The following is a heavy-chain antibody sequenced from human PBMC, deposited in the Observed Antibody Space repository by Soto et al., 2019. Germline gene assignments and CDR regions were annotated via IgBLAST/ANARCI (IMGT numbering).Heavy chain of an antibody. J-gene: IGHJ6*02. V-gene: IGHV1-2*04. CDR2: INPNSGGT. Sequence: GASVKVSCKASGYTFTGYYMHWVRQAPGQGLEWMGWINPNSGGTNYAQKFQGWVTMTRDTSISTVYMELSRLRSDDTAVYYCARERYRYGYQYYGMDVWGQGTTVTVSS. CDR3: ARERYRYGYQYYGMDV. CDR1: GYTFTGYY. D-gene: IGHD5-18*01.